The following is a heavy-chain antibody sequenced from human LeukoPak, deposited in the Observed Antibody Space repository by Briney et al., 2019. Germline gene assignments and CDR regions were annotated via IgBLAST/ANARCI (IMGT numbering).Heavy chain of an antibody. J-gene: IGHJ5*01. CDR1: GGSFTSGGYY. V-gene: IGHV4-31*03. CDR2: IYYTGST. D-gene: IGHD4-17*01. CDR3: ARGKVTVTGNWFDS. Sequence: SETLSLTCTVSGGSFTSGGYYWSWIRQPPGKGLEWMGYIYYTGSTHYNPSLKSRISMSVDTSKRQFSLNLMSVTGADTAIYYCARGKVTVTGNWFDSWGQGTLVAVSS.